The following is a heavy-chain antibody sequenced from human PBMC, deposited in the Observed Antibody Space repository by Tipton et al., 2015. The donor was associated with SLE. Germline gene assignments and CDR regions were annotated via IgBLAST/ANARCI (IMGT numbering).Heavy chain of an antibody. CDR1: GDAIGIYY. CDR3: ARRSGDVTAYFYVDY. CDR2: VHYSGRT. J-gene: IGHJ4*02. D-gene: IGHD3-10*02. Sequence: LRLSCTVSGDAIGIYYWSWIRQPQGKGLEWIGHVHYSGRTKYNPSLLSRVTISIDTSKNQFSLNLNSVTAADTAVYYCARRSGDVTAYFYVDYWGRGTLVTVSS. V-gene: IGHV4-59*01.